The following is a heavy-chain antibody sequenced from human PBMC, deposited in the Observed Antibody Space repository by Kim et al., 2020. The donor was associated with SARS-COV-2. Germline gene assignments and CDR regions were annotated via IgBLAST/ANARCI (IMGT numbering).Heavy chain of an antibody. V-gene: IGHV4-59*13. Sequence: SETLSLTCTVSGGSISSYYWSWIRQPPGKGLEWIGYIYYSGSTNYNPSLKSRVTISVDTSKNQFSLKLSSVTAADTAVYYCARAPKTYSGSYYSVVGLDYWGQGTLVTVSS. J-gene: IGHJ4*02. CDR1: GGSISSYY. D-gene: IGHD1-26*01. CDR2: IYYSGST. CDR3: ARAPKTYSGSYYSVVGLDY.